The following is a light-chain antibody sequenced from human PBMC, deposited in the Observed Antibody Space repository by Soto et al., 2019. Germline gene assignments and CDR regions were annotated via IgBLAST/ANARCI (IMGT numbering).Light chain of an antibody. CDR2: EVR. V-gene: IGLV2-14*01. Sequence: QSALTEAASVSGSAGQSITISCTGTSGDVGAFNYVSPYQQYPGKAPKVIIFEVRKRPSGVSNLFSGSKSGDTASLTISVLQAEDEAANYSSSYRCSTTSVFGTGTKVTV. CDR3: SSYRCSTTSV. J-gene: IGLJ1*01. CDR1: SGDVGAFNY.